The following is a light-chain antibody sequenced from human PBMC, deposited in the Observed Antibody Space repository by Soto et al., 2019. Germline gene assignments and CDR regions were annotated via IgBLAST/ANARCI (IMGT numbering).Light chain of an antibody. J-gene: IGLJ2*01. CDR3: CSYAGSSTVL. CDR2: EGN. CDR1: SSDVGGYNL. Sequence: QSVLTQPASVSGSPGQSITISCTGTSSDVGGYNLVSWYQQHSGIAPKLMIYEGNKRPSGVSNRFSGSKSGNTASLTISGLQAEDEANYYCCSYAGSSTVLFGGGTKVTVL. V-gene: IGLV2-23*01.